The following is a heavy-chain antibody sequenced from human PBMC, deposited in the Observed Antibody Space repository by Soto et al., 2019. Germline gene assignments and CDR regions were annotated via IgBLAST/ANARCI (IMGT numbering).Heavy chain of an antibody. CDR3: VRFKDDTAAAGILGY. Sequence: GGSLRLSCAASGFTFSSYAMHWVRQAPGKGLEWVAVISYDGSNKYYADSVKGRFTISRDNSKNTLYLQMSSLRASDTAMYFCVRFKDDTAAAGILGYWGQGTRVTVSS. D-gene: IGHD6-25*01. CDR2: ISYDGSNK. V-gene: IGHV3-30-3*01. J-gene: IGHJ4*02. CDR1: GFTFSSYA.